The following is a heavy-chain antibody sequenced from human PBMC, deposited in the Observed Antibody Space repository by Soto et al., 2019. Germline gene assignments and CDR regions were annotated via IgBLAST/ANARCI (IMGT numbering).Heavy chain of an antibody. D-gene: IGHD1-26*01. CDR1: GYTFTSYT. J-gene: IGHJ4*02. CDR3: VRGYKSAVGAISPFFDC. CDR2: INGGNGNT. V-gene: IGHV1-3*05. Sequence: QVQVVQSGAEEKKPGASVKVSCKASGYTFTSYTMHWVRQVPGQRLEWMGWINGGNGNTKYSEKFQGRVTTTRDTSAGTGYMELSSLRSEDTAVYYCVRGYKSAVGAISPFFDCWGQGTLITVSS.